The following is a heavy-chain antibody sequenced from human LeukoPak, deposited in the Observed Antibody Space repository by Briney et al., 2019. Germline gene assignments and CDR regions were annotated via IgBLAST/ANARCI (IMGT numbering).Heavy chain of an antibody. CDR2: LFYSGST. V-gene: IGHV4-39*07. CDR3: ARERMKNMVPSYFDY. CDR1: GGSYSSSGYY. Sequence: SETLSLTCTVSGGSYSSSGYYWGCFRQPPGKGLEWIGSLFYSGSTYYNPSLKSRVTISVDTSKNQFSLKLSSVTAADTAVYYCARERMKNMVPSYFDYWGQGTLVTVSS. J-gene: IGHJ4*02. D-gene: IGHD2/OR15-2a*01.